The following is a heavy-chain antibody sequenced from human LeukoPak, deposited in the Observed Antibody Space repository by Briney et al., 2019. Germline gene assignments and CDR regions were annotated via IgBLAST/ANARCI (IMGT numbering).Heavy chain of an antibody. D-gene: IGHD6-13*01. J-gene: IGHJ4*02. CDR1: GFTFSSYG. Sequence: PGGSLRLSCAASGFTFSSYGMHWVRQAPGKGLEGVAFIRYDGSNKYYADSVKGRFTISRDNSKNTLYLQMNSLRAEDTAVYYCAKDHDGRWYYYFDCWGQGTLVTVSS. CDR3: AKDHDGRWYYYFDC. CDR2: IRYDGSNK. V-gene: IGHV3-30*02.